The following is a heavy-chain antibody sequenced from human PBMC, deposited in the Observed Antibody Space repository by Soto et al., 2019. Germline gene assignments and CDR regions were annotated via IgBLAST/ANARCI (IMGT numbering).Heavy chain of an antibody. V-gene: IGHV4-34*01. CDR3: ARVEYLYSSSSTLRY. J-gene: IGHJ4*02. CDR2: INHSGST. D-gene: IGHD6-6*01. CDR1: GGSFSGYY. Sequence: SETLSLTCAVYGGSFSGYYWSWIRQPPGKGLEWIGEINHSGSTNYNPSLKSRVTISVDTSKNQFSLKLSSVTAADTAVYYCARVEYLYSSSSTLRYWGQGTLVTVSS.